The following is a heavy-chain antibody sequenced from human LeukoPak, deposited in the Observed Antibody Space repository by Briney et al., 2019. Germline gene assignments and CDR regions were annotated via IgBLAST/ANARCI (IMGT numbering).Heavy chain of an antibody. V-gene: IGHV3-30*02. CDR2: IRFDGSNN. J-gene: IGHJ6*03. CDR1: GFIFSDYG. CDR3: AKDVGSPGYYYYYMDV. D-gene: IGHD1-26*01. Sequence: GGSLRLSCAASGFIFSDYGMHWVRQAPGKGLEWVASIRFDGSNNYYADSVKGRFTISRDNSKNTLYLQMNSLRPEDTAVYYCAKDVGSPGYYYYYMDVWGKGTTVTVSS.